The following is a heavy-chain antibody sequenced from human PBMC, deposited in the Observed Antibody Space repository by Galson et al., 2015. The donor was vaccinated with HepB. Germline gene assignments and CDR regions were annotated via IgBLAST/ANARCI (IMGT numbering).Heavy chain of an antibody. J-gene: IGHJ4*02. V-gene: IGHV3-23*01. D-gene: IGHD2-21*02. CDR1: GFTFTRYA. Sequence: SLRLSCAASGFTFTRYAMNWVRQAPGKGLEWVSSIGGSGTTTYYADSVKGRFTISRDNSKNTVSLHTSSLRAEDTAIYYCAKVAILGVTPHYFDYWGQGTRVTVSS. CDR2: IGGSGTTT. CDR3: AKVAILGVTPHYFDY.